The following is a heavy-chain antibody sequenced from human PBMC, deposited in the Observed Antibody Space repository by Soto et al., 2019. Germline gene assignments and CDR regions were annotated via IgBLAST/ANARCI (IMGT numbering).Heavy chain of an antibody. D-gene: IGHD6-6*01. J-gene: IGHJ5*02. CDR3: ARKSSSSYWLDP. CDR2: ISTYNGNT. Sequence: ASVKVSCKASGYTFSSYGITWVRQAPGQGLEWMGWISTYNGNTNYAQKLQGRVTMTTDTSTTTAYMDLRSPRSDDTAVYYCARKSSSSYWLDPWGQGTLVTVYS. CDR1: GYTFSSYG. V-gene: IGHV1-18*01.